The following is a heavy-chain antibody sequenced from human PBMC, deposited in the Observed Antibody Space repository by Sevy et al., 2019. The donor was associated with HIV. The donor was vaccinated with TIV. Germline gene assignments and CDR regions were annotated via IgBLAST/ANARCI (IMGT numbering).Heavy chain of an antibody. CDR2: INPSGGST. V-gene: IGHV1-46*01. Sequence: ASVKVSCKASGYTFTSYYMHWVRQAPGQGLEWMGIINPSGGSTSYAQKFQGRVTMTRDTSTSTVYMELSSLRSEDTAVYYCARDGGIVVVPAADTNTYFDYWGQEPWSPSPQ. J-gene: IGHJ4*01. CDR3: ARDGGIVVVPAADTNTYFDY. D-gene: IGHD2-2*01. CDR1: GYTFTSYY.